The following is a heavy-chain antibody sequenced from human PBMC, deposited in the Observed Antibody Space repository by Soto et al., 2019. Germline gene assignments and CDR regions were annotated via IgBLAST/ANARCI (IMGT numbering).Heavy chain of an antibody. CDR1: GFTFSSYA. J-gene: IGHJ6*02. D-gene: IGHD3-9*01. Sequence: EVQLLESGGGLVQPGGSLRLSCAASGFTFSSYAMSWVRQALGQGLEWVSAISGSGGSTYYADYVKGRFTISRDNSKNMLYLQMNSLRAEHTAVYYCAKRYDILTGYYLDDYYYGMDVWGQGTTVTVSS. CDR3: AKRYDILTGYYLDDYYYGMDV. CDR2: ISGSGGST. V-gene: IGHV3-23*01.